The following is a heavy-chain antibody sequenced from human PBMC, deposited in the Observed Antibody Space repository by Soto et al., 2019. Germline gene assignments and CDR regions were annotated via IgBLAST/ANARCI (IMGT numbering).Heavy chain of an antibody. CDR3: ARETEVVPAAIGVDYYYYGMDV. V-gene: IGHV1-18*01. CDR2: ISAYNGNT. CDR1: GYTFTSYG. J-gene: IGHJ6*02. Sequence: QVQLVQSGAEVKKPGASVKVSCKASGYTFTSYGISWVRQAPGQGLEWMGWISAYNGNTNYAQKLQGRVTMTTDTSTSTAYMELRSLRSDDTAVYYCARETEVVPAAIGVDYYYYGMDVWGQGTTVTVSS. D-gene: IGHD2-2*02.